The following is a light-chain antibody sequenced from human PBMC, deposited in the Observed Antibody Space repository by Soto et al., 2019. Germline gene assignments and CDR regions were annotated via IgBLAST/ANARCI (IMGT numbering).Light chain of an antibody. CDR1: QSVSSSY. J-gene: IGKJ3*01. CDR2: GAS. CDR3: QQYGSSQFT. Sequence: EIVLTQSPGTLSLSPGERATRSCRASQSVSSSYLAWYQQKPGQAPKLLIYGASSRATGIPDRFSGSGSGTDFTLTISRLEPEDFAVYYCQQYGSSQFTFGPGPKGDIK. V-gene: IGKV3-20*01.